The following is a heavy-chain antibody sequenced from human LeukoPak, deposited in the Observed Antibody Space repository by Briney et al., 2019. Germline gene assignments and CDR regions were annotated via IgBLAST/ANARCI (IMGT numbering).Heavy chain of an antibody. CDR3: ATAPYDILTGYSPYYFES. Sequence: GGSLRLSCAASGFTFSSYSMNWVRQAAGKGLEWVSSISSSSSYIYYADSVKGRFTISRDNAKNSLYLQMNSLRAEDTAMYYCATAPYDILTGYSPYYFESWGQGTLVTVSS. V-gene: IGHV3-21*06. J-gene: IGHJ4*02. D-gene: IGHD3-9*01. CDR1: GFTFSSYS. CDR2: ISSSSSYI.